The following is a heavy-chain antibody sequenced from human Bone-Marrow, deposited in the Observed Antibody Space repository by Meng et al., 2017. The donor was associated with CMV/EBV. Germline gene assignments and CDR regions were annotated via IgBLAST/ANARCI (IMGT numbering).Heavy chain of an antibody. J-gene: IGHJ4*02. D-gene: IGHD3-16*01. V-gene: IGHV3-48*04. CDR2: ISSSGSTT. CDR1: GFTFSSYS. Sequence: GESLKISCAASGFTFSSYSMNWVRQAPGKGLEWVSYISSSGSTTYYADSVKGRFTISRDNAKNALYLQMSSLRAEDAVVYYCAKVWGGKTCDYWGQGTLVTVSS. CDR3: AKVWGGKTCDY.